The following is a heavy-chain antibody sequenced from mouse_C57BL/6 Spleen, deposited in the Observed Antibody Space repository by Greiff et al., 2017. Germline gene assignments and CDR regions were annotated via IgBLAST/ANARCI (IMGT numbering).Heavy chain of an antibody. D-gene: IGHD1-1*01. CDR2: INPGSGGT. J-gene: IGHJ2*01. Sequence: QVQLQQSGAELVRPGTSVKVSCKASGYAFTNYLIEWVKQRPGQGLEWIGVINPGSGGTNYNEKFKGKATLTADKSSSTAYMQLSSLTSEDSAVYFCARRFTTVVATDYWGQGTTLTVSS. CDR1: GYAFTNYL. V-gene: IGHV1-54*01. CDR3: ARRFTTVVATDY.